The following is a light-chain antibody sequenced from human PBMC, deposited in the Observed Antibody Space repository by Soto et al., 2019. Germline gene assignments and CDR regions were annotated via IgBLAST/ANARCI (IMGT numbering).Light chain of an antibody. CDR1: QSVSSSY. CDR3: QQYNNWPQT. CDR2: GAS. J-gene: IGKJ1*01. V-gene: IGKV3-20*01. Sequence: EIWLTQSPRTLSLSPEERATLSCRASQSVSSSYLAWYQQKPGQAPRLLIYGASSRATGIPARFSGSGSGTEFTLTISSLQSEDFAEYHCQQYNNWPQTFGQGTNVDI.